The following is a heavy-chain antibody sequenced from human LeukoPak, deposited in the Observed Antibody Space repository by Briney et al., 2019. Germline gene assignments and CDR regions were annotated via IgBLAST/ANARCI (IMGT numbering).Heavy chain of an antibody. Sequence: PGGSLRLSCAASGFTLSVYTMNWVRQAPGKGLEWVSCIRTVSSIYYADAVKGRFTVSRDNAKNSLYLEMNSLRAEDTAVYYCAREGLPSGATKIFDYWGQGTLVAVSS. CDR3: AREGLPSGATKIFDY. J-gene: IGHJ4*02. CDR2: IRTVSSI. D-gene: IGHD2-15*01. CDR1: GFTLSVYT. V-gene: IGHV3-69-1*01.